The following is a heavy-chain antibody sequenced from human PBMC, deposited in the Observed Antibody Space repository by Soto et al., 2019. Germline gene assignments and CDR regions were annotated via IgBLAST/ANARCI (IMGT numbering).Heavy chain of an antibody. CDR3: AKADGEQWLIPHLDN. V-gene: IGHV3-23*04. CDR2: ISCCGGST. J-gene: IGHJ4*02. Sequence: VQLVESGGGVVQPGRSLRLSCEASGFTFSSYAMNWVRQAPGEGLEWVSGISCCGGSTSYADSVKGRFTLARDDSKNTLSLHLNSLRFEDTARYFCAKADGEQWLIPHLDNWGQGTLVTVS. D-gene: IGHD6-19*01. CDR1: GFTFSSYA.